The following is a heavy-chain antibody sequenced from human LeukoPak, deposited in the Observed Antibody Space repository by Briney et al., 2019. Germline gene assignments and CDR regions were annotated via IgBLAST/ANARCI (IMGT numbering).Heavy chain of an antibody. CDR1: GYSFRNYG. D-gene: IGHD2-2*01. Sequence: ASVKVSCKASGYSFRNYGMHWVRQAPGQRLEWMGWINPTNEKTKYSEKFQGRVTISRDTGASTVYMELSSLRSEDTAVYYCARGWCSSTTCYSFDYWGQGTLVTVSS. CDR2: INPTNEKT. CDR3: ARGWCSSTTCYSFDY. J-gene: IGHJ4*02. V-gene: IGHV1-3*01.